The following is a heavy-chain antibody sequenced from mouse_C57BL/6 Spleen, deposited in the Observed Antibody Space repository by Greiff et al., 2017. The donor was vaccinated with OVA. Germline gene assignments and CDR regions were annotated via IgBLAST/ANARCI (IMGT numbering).Heavy chain of an antibody. CDR3: ARERDRGYSPFAY. CDR2: ISDGGSYT. D-gene: IGHD2-3*01. Sequence: EVKLMESGGGLVKPGGSLKLSCAASGFTFSSYAMSWVRQTPEKRLEWVATISDGGSYTYYPDNVKGRFTISRDNAKNNLYLQMSHLKSEDTAMYYCARERDRGYSPFAYWGQGTLVTVSA. CDR1: GFTFSSYA. J-gene: IGHJ3*01. V-gene: IGHV5-4*01.